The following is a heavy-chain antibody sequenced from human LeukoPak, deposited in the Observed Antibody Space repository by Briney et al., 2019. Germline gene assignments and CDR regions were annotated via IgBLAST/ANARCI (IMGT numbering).Heavy chain of an antibody. D-gene: IGHD1-26*01. V-gene: IGHV4-34*01. CDR2: INHRGST. CDR3: SREEKVGELLADF. J-gene: IGHJ4*02. CDR1: GGSFSDYY. Sequence: SETLSLTCAVYGGSFSDYYWAWFRQPPGKGPEWIAAINHRGSTDNNPSLKSRVTISVDTSKKQFSLKLSSVTAADTAVYYCSREEKVGELLADFWGQGTLVTVSS.